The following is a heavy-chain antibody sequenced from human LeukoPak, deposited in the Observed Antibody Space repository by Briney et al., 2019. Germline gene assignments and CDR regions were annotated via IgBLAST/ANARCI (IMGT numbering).Heavy chain of an antibody. D-gene: IGHD3-22*01. V-gene: IGHV3-30*02. CDR2: IRYDGSNK. J-gene: IGHJ3*02. CDR3: AKDLGTIGYYDSSGYYCDAFDI. Sequence: GSLRLSCAASGFTFSSYGMHWVRQAPGKGLEWVAFIRYDGSNKYYADSVKGRFTISRDNAKNTLYLQMNSLRAEDTAVYYCAKDLGTIGYYDSSGYYCDAFDIWGQGTMVTVSS. CDR1: GFTFSSYG.